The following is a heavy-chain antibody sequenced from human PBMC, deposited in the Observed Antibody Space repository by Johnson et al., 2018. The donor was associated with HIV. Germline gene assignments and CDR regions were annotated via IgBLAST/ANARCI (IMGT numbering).Heavy chain of an antibody. J-gene: IGHJ3*02. CDR1: GFTFDDYG. CDR2: INWNGGST. CDR3: ARARGGEGSGSYAFDI. Sequence: EVQLVESAGGVVRPGGSLRLSCAASGFTFDDYGMSWVRQAPGKGLEWVSGINWNGGSTGYADSVKGRFTISRDNSKNTLYLQMNSLRAEDTAVYYCARARGGEGSGSYAFDIWGQGTMVTVSS. D-gene: IGHD3-10*01. V-gene: IGHV3-20*04.